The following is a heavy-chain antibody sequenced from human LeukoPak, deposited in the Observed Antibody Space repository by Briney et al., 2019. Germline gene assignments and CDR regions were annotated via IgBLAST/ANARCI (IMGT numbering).Heavy chain of an antibody. V-gene: IGHV3-23*01. CDR2: ISGSGGST. D-gene: IGHD3-3*01. Sequence: PGGSLRLSCAASGFTFSSYAMSWVRQAPGKGLEWVSAISGSGGSTYYADSVKGRFTISRDNSKNTLYLQMNSLRAEDTAVYYCAKDITIFGVAYRSYFDYWGQGTLVTVSS. J-gene: IGHJ4*02. CDR1: GFTFSSYA. CDR3: AKDITIFGVAYRSYFDY.